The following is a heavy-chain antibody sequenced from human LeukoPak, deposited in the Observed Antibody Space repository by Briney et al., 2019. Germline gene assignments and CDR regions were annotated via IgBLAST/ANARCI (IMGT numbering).Heavy chain of an antibody. D-gene: IGHD3-22*01. CDR3: ARDYYYDSSGYWSTRAFDI. Sequence: PGGSLRLSCAASGFTFSDYYMSWIRQAPGEGLEWVSYISSSGSTIYYADSGKGRFTISRDNAKNSLYLQMNSLRAEDTAVYYCARDYYYDSSGYWSTRAFDIWGQGTMVTVSS. V-gene: IGHV3-11*01. CDR1: GFTFSDYY. J-gene: IGHJ3*02. CDR2: ISSSGSTI.